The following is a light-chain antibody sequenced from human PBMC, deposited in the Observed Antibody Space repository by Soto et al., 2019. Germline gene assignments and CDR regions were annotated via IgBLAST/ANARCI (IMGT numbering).Light chain of an antibody. CDR2: EGS. CDR1: SSDVGSYNL. J-gene: IGLJ2*01. CDR3: CSYEGSSTLV. V-gene: IGLV2-23*01. Sequence: QSVLTQPASVSGSPGQSITISCPGTSSDVGSYNLVSWYQQHPGKAPKLMIYEGSKRPSGVSNRFSGSKSGNTASLTISGLQAEDEADYYCCSYEGSSTLVFGGGPKVIVL.